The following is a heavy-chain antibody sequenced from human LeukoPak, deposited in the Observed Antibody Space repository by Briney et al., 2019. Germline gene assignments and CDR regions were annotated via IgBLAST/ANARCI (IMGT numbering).Heavy chain of an antibody. CDR2: INHSGST. J-gene: IGHJ4*02. D-gene: IGHD1-26*01. CDR3: ARHWYSGSYLGY. Sequence: SETLSLTCAVYGGSFSGYYWSWIRQPPGKGLEWIGEINHSGSTNYNPSLKSRVTISVDTSKNQFSLKLSSVTAADTAVYYCARHWYSGSYLGYWGQGTLVTVSS. V-gene: IGHV4-34*01. CDR1: GGSFSGYY.